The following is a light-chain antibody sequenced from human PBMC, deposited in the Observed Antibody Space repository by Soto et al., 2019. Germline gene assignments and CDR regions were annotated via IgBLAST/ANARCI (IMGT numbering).Light chain of an antibody. CDR1: QSISSW. CDR2: KAS. Sequence: DIQMTQSPSTLSASVGDRVTITCRASQSISSWLAWYQQKQGKAPNLLIYKASSLESGVPSRFSGSGAGTEFTLTISSLQPDDVETDYCQQLRMYTSTFGGGTKVDIK. CDR3: QQLRMYTST. V-gene: IGKV1-5*03. J-gene: IGKJ4*01.